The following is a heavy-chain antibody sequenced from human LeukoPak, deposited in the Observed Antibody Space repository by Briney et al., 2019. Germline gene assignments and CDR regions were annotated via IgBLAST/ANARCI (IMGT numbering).Heavy chain of an antibody. Sequence: GGSLRLSCAASGFTFSNYWMSWVRQAPGKGLEWVAHINKDGSEIYYVDSVKGRFTISRDNAKNSLSLQMNSLRVEDTAVYYCARDKVTYWGQGTVVTVSS. CDR3: ARDKVTY. V-gene: IGHV3-7*01. CDR1: GFTFSNYW. CDR2: INKDGSEI. J-gene: IGHJ4*02.